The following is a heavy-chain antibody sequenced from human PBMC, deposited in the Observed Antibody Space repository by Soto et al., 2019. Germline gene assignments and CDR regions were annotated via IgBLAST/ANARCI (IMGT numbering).Heavy chain of an antibody. J-gene: IGHJ4*02. CDR3: MLGSGWKDFDY. Sequence: PSETLSLTCAVSGGSISTSNGWSWVRQPPGKGLEWIGEVYRTGSTYYNPSLKSRVTISVDTSKNQFSLKLSSVTAADTAVYYCMLGSGWKDFDYWGQGTLVTVSS. D-gene: IGHD3-22*01. CDR1: GGSISTSNG. CDR2: VYRTGST. V-gene: IGHV4-4*02.